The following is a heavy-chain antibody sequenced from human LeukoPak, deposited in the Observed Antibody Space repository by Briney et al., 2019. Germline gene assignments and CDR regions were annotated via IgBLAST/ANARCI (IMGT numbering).Heavy chain of an antibody. CDR1: GFTFSSYS. V-gene: IGHV3-21*01. CDR2: ISSSSSYI. D-gene: IGHD5-18*01. J-gene: IGHJ4*02. CDR3: ARDSSIQLWLIDY. Sequence: PGGSLRLSCAASGFTFSSYSMNWVRQAPGKGLEYVSSISSSSSYIYYADSVKGRFTISRDNAKNSLYLQMNSLRAEDTAVYYCARDSSIQLWLIDYWGQGTLVTVSS.